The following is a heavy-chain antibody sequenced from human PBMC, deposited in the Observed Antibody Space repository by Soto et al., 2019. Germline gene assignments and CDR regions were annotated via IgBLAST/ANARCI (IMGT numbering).Heavy chain of an antibody. V-gene: IGHV1-18*01. D-gene: IGHD6-6*01. J-gene: IGHJ3*02. Sequence: QVQLVQSGAEVKKPGASVKVSCKASGYIFTSYGINWVRQAPGQGLEWLGWISGYSGNIIYAKSLQGRVNMTTDSSTNTAYMELRSLRSDDTAAFYCARGSSTRPGATAVDIWGQGTMLTVSS. CDR2: ISGYSGNI. CDR3: ARGSSTRPGATAVDI. CDR1: GYIFTSYG.